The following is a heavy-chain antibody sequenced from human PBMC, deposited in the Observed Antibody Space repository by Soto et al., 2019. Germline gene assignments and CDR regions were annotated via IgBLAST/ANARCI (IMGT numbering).Heavy chain of an antibody. CDR1: GFTFTDYW. CDR2: INSDGSRT. Sequence: PGGSLRLSCAASGFTFTDYWTHWVRQAPGKGLVWVSRINSDGSRTSYADSVTGRFTISRDNAKNTLYLQMNSLRVEDTALYYCARETYRGFYFDYCRERTLVTVS. D-gene: IGHD4-4*01. CDR3: ARETYRGFYFDY. J-gene: IGHJ4*02. V-gene: IGHV3-74*01.